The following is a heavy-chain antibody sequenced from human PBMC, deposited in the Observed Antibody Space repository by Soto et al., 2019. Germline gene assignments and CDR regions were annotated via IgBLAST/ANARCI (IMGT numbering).Heavy chain of an antibody. D-gene: IGHD3-22*01. J-gene: IGHJ4*02. CDR1: GGSISSGGYY. Sequence: QVPLQESGPGLVKPSQTLSLTCTVSGGSISSGGYYWSWIRQHPGKGLEWIGYIYYTGNSHNNPSLNSRVTISVDTSKNQFSLKLSSVTAADTAVYYCARDGQWLKRGFDSWGQGTLVTVSS. CDR2: IYYTGNS. CDR3: ARDGQWLKRGFDS. V-gene: IGHV4-31*03.